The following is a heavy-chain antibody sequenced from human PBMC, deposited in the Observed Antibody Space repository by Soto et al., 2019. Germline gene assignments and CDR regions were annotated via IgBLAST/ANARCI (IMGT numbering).Heavy chain of an antibody. CDR1: GYTFTSYG. CDR3: ARGDWNQLESWFRHESVEYYFDY. V-gene: IGHV1-18*04. J-gene: IGHJ4*02. D-gene: IGHD1-1*01. Sequence: ASVKVSCKASGYTFTSYGISWVRQAPGQGLEWMGWISAYNGNTNYAQKLQGRVTMTTDTSTSTAYMELRSLRSDDTAVYYCARGDWNQLESWFRHESVEYYFDYWGQGTLVTVSS. CDR2: ISAYNGNT.